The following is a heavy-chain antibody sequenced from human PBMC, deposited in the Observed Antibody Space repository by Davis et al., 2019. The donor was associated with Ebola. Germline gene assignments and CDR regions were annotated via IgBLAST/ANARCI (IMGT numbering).Heavy chain of an antibody. D-gene: IGHD3-3*01. CDR1: GYSFTTYW. J-gene: IGHJ3*02. Sequence: GESLKISCKGSGYSFTTYWIGWVRQMPGKGLEWMGIIYPGDSDTRYSPSFQGQVTISADKSISTAYLQWSSLKASDTAMYYCARQRFGDYDFWSGYPPGFVDIWGQGTMVTVSS. CDR3: ARQRFGDYDFWSGYPPGFVDI. V-gene: IGHV5-51*01. CDR2: IYPGDSDT.